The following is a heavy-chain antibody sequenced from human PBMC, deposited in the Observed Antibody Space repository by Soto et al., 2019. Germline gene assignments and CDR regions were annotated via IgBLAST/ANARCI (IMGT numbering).Heavy chain of an antibody. J-gene: IGHJ4*02. V-gene: IGHV4-4*02. CDR3: ASRDPGTSVDY. Sequence: QVQLQESGPGLVKPSGTLSLTCAVSGGSFTSNNWWTWVRQTPGQGLEWIGEIYRTGSTNYNPSLKSRVTISLDKSENQFSLTVTSLTAADTAVYYCASRDPGTSVDYWGQGTLVTVSS. D-gene: IGHD1-7*01. CDR2: IYRTGST. CDR1: GGSFTSNNW.